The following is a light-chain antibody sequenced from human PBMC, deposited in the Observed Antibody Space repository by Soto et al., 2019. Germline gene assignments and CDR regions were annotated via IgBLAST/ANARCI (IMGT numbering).Light chain of an antibody. V-gene: IGKV3-15*01. J-gene: IGKJ1*01. CDR1: QSVSSN. CDR2: GAS. CDR3: QQYNNLPQP. Sequence: EILMTNSPATLSVSPRERATLSCRASQSVSSNLAWYQQKPGQAPRLLIYGASTRATGIPARFSGSGSGTEFTLTISSLQAEDFAVYYCQQYNNLPQPFGQGTKVDIK.